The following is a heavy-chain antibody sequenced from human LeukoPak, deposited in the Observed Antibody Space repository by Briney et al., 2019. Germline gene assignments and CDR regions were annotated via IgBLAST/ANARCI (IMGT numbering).Heavy chain of an antibody. J-gene: IGHJ4*02. D-gene: IGHD3-16*01. CDR1: GYSFTNYW. CDR3: ARLSAPGGGVFYFDY. V-gene: IGHV5-51*01. Sequence: GESLKISCKGSGYSFTNYWIGWVRQMPGKGLEWMGIIYPGDSDTRNSPSFQGQVTISADKSISTAYLQWGSLKASDTAMYYCARLSAPGGGVFYFDYWGQGTLVTVSS. CDR2: IYPGDSDT.